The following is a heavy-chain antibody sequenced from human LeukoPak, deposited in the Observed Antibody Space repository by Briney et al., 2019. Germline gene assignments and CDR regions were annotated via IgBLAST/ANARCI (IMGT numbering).Heavy chain of an antibody. D-gene: IGHD3-10*01. Sequence: PGGSLRLSCAASGFTVSSYSMNWVRQAPGKGLEWVSYISSSGSTIYYADSVKGRFTISRDNAKNSLYLQMNSLRAEDTAVYYCARAQLWFGEFHFDYWGQGTLVTVSS. J-gene: IGHJ4*02. CDR2: ISSSGSTI. CDR1: GFTVSSYS. CDR3: ARAQLWFGEFHFDY. V-gene: IGHV3-48*04.